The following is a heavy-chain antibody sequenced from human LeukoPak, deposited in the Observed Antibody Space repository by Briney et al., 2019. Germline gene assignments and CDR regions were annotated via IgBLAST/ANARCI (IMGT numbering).Heavy chain of an antibody. CDR1: GGSISSSSYH. J-gene: IGHJ4*02. CDR2: IYYSGCT. V-gene: IGHV4-39*01. CDR3: ARILNYYGSGSYYNGGDY. Sequence: SETLSLTCTVSGGSISSSSYHWGWIRQPPGKGLEWIGSIYYSGCTYYNPSLKSRVTISVDTSKNQFSLKLSSVTAADTAVYYCARILNYYGSGSYYNGGDYWGQGTLVTVSS. D-gene: IGHD3-10*01.